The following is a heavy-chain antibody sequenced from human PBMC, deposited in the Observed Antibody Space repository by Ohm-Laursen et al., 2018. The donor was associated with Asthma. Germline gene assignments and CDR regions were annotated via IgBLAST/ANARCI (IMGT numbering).Heavy chain of an antibody. V-gene: IGHV3-53*01. J-gene: IGHJ2*01. CDR3: ARSRPRYFDL. D-gene: IGHD1-1*01. CDR1: GFTVRSNY. CDR2: IYSGGAT. Sequence: SLRLSCAASGFTVRSNYMTWVRQAPGKGLERVSVIYSGGATYYADSVKGRFTISRDNSKNTLYLQVNSLRAEDTAVYYCARSRPRYFDLWGRGTLVTVSS.